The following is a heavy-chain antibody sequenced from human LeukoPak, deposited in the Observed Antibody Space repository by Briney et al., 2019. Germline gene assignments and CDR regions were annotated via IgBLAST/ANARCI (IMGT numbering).Heavy chain of an antibody. J-gene: IGHJ3*02. D-gene: IGHD4-17*01. CDR2: ISYGGTT. CDR1: DASFNTHY. V-gene: IGHV4-59*11. CDR3: ARDPTTVTKGFDI. Sequence: SETLSLTCTVSDASFNTHYWTWIRQPPGKGLEWIGYISYGGTTNYNPSLKSRVTISVDTSKNQFFLRLTSLTAADTAVYYCARDPTTVTKGFDIWGQGTMATVSS.